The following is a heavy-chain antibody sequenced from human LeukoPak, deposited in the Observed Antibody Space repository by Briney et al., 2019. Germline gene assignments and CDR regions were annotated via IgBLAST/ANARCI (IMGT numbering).Heavy chain of an antibody. D-gene: IGHD5-18*01. J-gene: IGHJ4*02. CDR1: GFTFDDYA. CDR3: AKGDLARIQLWSPFDY. Sequence: GGSLRLSCAASGFTFDDYAMHWVRQAPGQGLEWVSGINWNSGNIGYADSVKGRFTISRDNAKNSLYLQMNSLRAEDTALYYCAKGDLARIQLWSPFDYWGQGTLVTVSS. CDR2: INWNSGNI. V-gene: IGHV3-9*01.